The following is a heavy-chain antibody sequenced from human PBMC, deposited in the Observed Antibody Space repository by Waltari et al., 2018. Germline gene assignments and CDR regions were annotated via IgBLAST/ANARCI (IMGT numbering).Heavy chain of an antibody. CDR2: MSYDGFSK. CDR1: GFTFSKHI. J-gene: IGHJ4*02. CDR3: AREGGTSGYSGYFDT. D-gene: IGHD2-2*01. V-gene: IGHV3-30-3*01. Sequence: PLVESGGGVVQPGRSLRLSCAAPGFTFSKHIIHWVRRGPGKGLEWVAAMSYDGFSKYYADSVKGRFTIAGDTSKTTVDLQMNSLSTEDTAVYYCAREGGTSGYSGYFDTWGQGTLVTVSS.